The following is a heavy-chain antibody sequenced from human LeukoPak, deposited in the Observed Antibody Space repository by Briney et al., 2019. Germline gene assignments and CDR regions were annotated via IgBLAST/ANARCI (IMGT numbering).Heavy chain of an antibody. J-gene: IGHJ5*02. CDR3: ARVYSSSFGWFDP. V-gene: IGHV1-18*01. Sequence: AAVKVSCKASGYTFTIYGICWVRQAPGQGLEWMGWVSAYNGNTKYAQKVQDRVTMTTDTSTSTAYMELRSLKSDDTAVYYCARVYSSSFGWFDPWGQGTLVTVSS. D-gene: IGHD6-13*01. CDR2: VSAYNGNT. CDR1: GYTFTIYG.